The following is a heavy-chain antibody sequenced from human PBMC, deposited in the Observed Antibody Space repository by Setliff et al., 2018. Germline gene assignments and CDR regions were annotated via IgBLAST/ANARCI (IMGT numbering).Heavy chain of an antibody. CDR3: AREVXXSTSSDAFDV. CDR2: IYHSGSA. V-gene: IGHV4-30-4*02. J-gene: IGHJ3*01. D-gene: IGHD1-26*01. Sequence: SETLSLTCTVSGDSISSGDYFWSWIRQPPGKGLEWIAYIYHSGSAYYNPSLKSRVTMXXXTXXXXXXXXXXXXXXXXXXXXXCAREVXXSTSSDAFDVWGQGMMVTVSS. CDR1: GDSISSGDYF.